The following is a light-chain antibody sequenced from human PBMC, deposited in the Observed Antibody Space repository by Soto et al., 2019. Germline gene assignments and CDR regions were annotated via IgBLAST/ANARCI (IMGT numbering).Light chain of an antibody. Sequence: TQMTQSPSTLSASVGDSVSITGRASRDIGTWLAWFQQKPGRAPNLLIYRASTLARGVPSRFSGSGSGTEFTLTISSLQPDDFATYYCHRHETYPLAFGGGTKVDI. CDR3: HRHETYPLA. CDR2: RAS. CDR1: RDIGTW. V-gene: IGKV1-5*03. J-gene: IGKJ4*01.